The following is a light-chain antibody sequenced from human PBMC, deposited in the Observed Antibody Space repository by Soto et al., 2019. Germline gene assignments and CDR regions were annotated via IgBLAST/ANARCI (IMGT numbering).Light chain of an antibody. CDR2: EDT. CDR3: QVWDSGSDHLV. V-gene: IGLV3-21*02. Sequence: SYELTQPSSVSVAPGQTASITCGGNNIGFKSVYWYQQRPGQAPVLVVSEDTNRPAGIPERISASNSGKTATLTISRVEGGDEADYYWQVWDSGSDHLVFGGGTKLTVL. CDR1: NIGFKS. J-gene: IGLJ3*02.